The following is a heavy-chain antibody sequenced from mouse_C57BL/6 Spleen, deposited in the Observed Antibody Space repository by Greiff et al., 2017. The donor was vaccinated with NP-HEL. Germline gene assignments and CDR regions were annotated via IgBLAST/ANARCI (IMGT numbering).Heavy chain of an antibody. CDR1: GYAFSSSW. Sequence: VQLQESGPELVKPGASVKISCKASGYAFSSSWMNWVKQRPGKGLEWIGRIYPGDGDTNYNGKFKGKATLTADKSSSTAYMQLSSLTSEDSAVYFCAREGYGNYRYFDVWGTGTTVTVSS. V-gene: IGHV1-82*01. D-gene: IGHD2-10*02. J-gene: IGHJ1*03. CDR3: AREGYGNYRYFDV. CDR2: IYPGDGDT.